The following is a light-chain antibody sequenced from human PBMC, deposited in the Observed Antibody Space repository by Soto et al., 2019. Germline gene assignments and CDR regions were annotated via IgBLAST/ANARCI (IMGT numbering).Light chain of an antibody. CDR3: MQGTHWPIT. J-gene: IGKJ5*01. Sequence: DVVMTQSPLSLPVTCGQPASISCRSNQILVHSDGIAYFSWFQQRPGRSPRXLIYKVSNRDSGVPARFSGSGSGTDCALKISRVEAEDVGVYYCMQGTHWPITLGQGTRLEIK. CDR1: QILVHSDGIAY. V-gene: IGKV2-30*02. CDR2: KVS.